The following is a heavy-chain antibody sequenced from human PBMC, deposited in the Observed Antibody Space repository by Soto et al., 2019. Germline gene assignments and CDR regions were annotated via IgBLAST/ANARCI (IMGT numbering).Heavy chain of an antibody. Sequence: SETLSLTCTVSGGSISRSTYYWGWIRQPPGKGLEWIGSIYYSGSTYYRPSLKSRVTISVDTSKNQFSLKLSSVTAADTAVYYCARQVPADIRLGWFDPWGQGTLVTVSS. J-gene: IGHJ5*02. CDR2: IYYSGST. CDR3: ARQVPADIRLGWFDP. D-gene: IGHD2-2*02. V-gene: IGHV4-39*01. CDR1: GGSISRSTYY.